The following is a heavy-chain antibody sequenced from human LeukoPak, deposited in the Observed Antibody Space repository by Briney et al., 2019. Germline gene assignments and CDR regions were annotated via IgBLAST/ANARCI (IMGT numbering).Heavy chain of an antibody. J-gene: IGHJ5*02. D-gene: IGHD4-23*01. CDR3: ARDRWYPSGFDP. CDR1: GYTFTSYY. CDR2: INPSGGST. V-gene: IGHV1-46*01. Sequence: GASVKVSCKASGYTFTSYYMHWVRQAPGQGLEWMGIINPSGGSTSYAQKFQGRVTMTRDTSTSTAYMELRSLRSDDTAVYYCARDRWYPSGFDPWGQGTLVTVSS.